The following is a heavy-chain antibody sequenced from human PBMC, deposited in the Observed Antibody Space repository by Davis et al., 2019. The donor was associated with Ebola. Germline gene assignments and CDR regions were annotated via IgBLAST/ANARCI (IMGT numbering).Heavy chain of an antibody. CDR2: INTNTGNP. V-gene: IGHV7-4-1*02. D-gene: IGHD1-26*01. CDR3: ARDIVGATSAFDI. Sequence: ASVKVSCKASGYIFTSYAMHWVRQTPGQGLEWMGWINTNTGNPTYAQGFTGRFVFSLDTSVSTAYLQISSLKAEDTAVYYCARDIVGATSAFDIWGQGTMVTVSS. J-gene: IGHJ3*02. CDR1: GYIFTSYA.